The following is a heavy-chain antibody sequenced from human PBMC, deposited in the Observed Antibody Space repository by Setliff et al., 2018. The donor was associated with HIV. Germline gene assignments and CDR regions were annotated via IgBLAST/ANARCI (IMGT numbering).Heavy chain of an antibody. D-gene: IGHD3-10*01. V-gene: IGHV1-24*01. Sequence: ASVKVSCKVSGYTFIELSRHWVRQAPGKGLEWMGGFDLAEDEITYAQKFQGRVTMTEDTSIDTAYMELSSLRSEDTAVFYCARVRTDEVRGVYDAFDIWGQGTMVTVSS. CDR3: ARVRTDEVRGVYDAFDI. CDR1: GYTFIELS. CDR2: FDLAEDEI. J-gene: IGHJ3*02.